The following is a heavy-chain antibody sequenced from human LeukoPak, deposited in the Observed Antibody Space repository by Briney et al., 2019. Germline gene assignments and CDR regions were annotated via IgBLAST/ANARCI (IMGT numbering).Heavy chain of an antibody. J-gene: IGHJ4*02. CDR2: VYYSGST. D-gene: IGHD3-16*02. V-gene: IGHV4-39*01. Sequence: ASETLSLTCTVSGGSISRSSYHCGWIRQPPGKGLEWIGCVYYSGSTYYNPSLKSRVTISVDTSKNQFSLKLSSVTAADTAVYYCARVAPLRLGELSFLRFWDYWGQGTLVTVSS. CDR1: GGSISRSSYH. CDR3: ARVAPLRLGELSFLRFWDY.